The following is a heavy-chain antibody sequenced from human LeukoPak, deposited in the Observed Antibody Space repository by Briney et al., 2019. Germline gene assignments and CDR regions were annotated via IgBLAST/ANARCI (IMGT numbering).Heavy chain of an antibody. CDR3: ARGSHRAWEVLLD. Sequence: SETLSLTCAVYGGSFKYYWSWIRQPPGKGLEWIGDINQSGITNYDPSLKSRATISIDTSKNQLSLKVTSVTAADTVVYYCARGSHRAWEVLLDWGQGTLVTVSS. V-gene: IGHV4-34*01. CDR2: INQSGIT. D-gene: IGHD3-10*01. J-gene: IGHJ4*02. CDR1: GGSFKYY.